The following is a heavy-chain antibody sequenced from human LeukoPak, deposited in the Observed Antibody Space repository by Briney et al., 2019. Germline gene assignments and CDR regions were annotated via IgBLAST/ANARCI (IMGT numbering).Heavy chain of an antibody. CDR1: GFTFSSSW. Sequence: GGSLRLSCVASGFTFSSSWMSWVRQAPGKGLEWVANIKQDGSEKSYVESVRGLFTISRDNAKNSLYLQLNSLRAEDTALYYCARDNPPDYWGQGTLVTVSS. CDR2: IKQDGSEK. V-gene: IGHV3-7*03. J-gene: IGHJ4*02. CDR3: ARDNPPDY.